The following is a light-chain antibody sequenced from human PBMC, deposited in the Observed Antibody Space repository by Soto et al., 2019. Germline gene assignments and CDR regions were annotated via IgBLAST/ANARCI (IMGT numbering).Light chain of an antibody. V-gene: IGLV4-69*01. CDR2: FNRDGSH. J-gene: IGLJ2*01. Sequence: QPVLTQSPSASASLGASVKLTCTLSSAHSDYGIAWHQQQPDKGPRYLMKFNRDGSHNKGDGIPDRFSGSSSGAERYLIISSLQSDDAADYYCQTWDTVVVFGGGTQVTAL. CDR1: SAHSDYG. CDR3: QTWDTVVV.